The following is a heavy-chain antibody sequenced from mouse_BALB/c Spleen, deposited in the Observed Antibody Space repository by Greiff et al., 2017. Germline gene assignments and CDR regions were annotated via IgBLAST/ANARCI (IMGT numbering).Heavy chain of an antibody. V-gene: IGHV5-6-2*01. CDR1: GFTFSSYY. CDR3: ARPYDGYYWFAY. J-gene: IGHJ3*01. CDR2: INSNGGST. Sequence: DVQLQESGGGLVKLGGSLKLSCAASGFTFSSYYMSWVRQTPEKRLELVAAINSNGGSTYYPDTVKGRFTISRDNAKNTLYLQMSSLKSEDTALYYCARPYDGYYWFAYWGQGTLVTVSA. D-gene: IGHD2-3*01.